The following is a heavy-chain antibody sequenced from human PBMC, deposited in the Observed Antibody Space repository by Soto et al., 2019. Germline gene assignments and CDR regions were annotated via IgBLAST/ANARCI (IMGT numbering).Heavy chain of an antibody. Sequence: QVQLVESGGGVVQPGRSLRLSCAASGFMFSNHGMHWVRQAPGKGLEWVAVIWSDGNNRYYADSVKGRFTISRDNSTNTVYLQMSSLRVEDTAVYYCVRGDNWNDEASDYWGQGTLVTVSS. V-gene: IGHV3-33*01. CDR1: GFMFSNHG. CDR3: VRGDNWNDEASDY. CDR2: IWSDGNNR. D-gene: IGHD1-1*01. J-gene: IGHJ4*02.